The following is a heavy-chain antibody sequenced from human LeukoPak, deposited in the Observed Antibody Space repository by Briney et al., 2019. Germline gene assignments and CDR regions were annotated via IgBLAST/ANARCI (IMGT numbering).Heavy chain of an antibody. CDR1: GFTFSSYS. D-gene: IGHD3-10*01. V-gene: IGHV3-21*01. CDR3: ARLRLWFGDNDYMDV. Sequence: GGSLRLSCAASGFTFSSYSMNWVRQAPGKGLEWVSSISSSSSYIYYADSVKGRFTISRDNAKNSLYLQMNSLRAEDTAVYYCARLRLWFGDNDYMDVWGKGTTVTVSS. J-gene: IGHJ6*03. CDR2: ISSSSSYI.